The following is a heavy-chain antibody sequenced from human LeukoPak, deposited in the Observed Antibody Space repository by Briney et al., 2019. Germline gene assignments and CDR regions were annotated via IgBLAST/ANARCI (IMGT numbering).Heavy chain of an antibody. CDR1: GDSVSSNSAA. Sequence: SQTLSLTCAISGDSVSSNSAAWNWFRQSPSKGLEWLGRTYYRSKWYNDYAVSVKSRITINTDTSKNQFSLQLDSVTPGDTAVYYCARNRRGFYYMDVWGKGTTVIVS. D-gene: IGHD5-12*01. V-gene: IGHV6-1*01. J-gene: IGHJ6*03. CDR3: ARNRRGFYYMDV. CDR2: TYYRSKWYN.